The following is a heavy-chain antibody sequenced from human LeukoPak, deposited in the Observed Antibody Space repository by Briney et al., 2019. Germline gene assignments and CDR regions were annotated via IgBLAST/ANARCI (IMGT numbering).Heavy chain of an antibody. V-gene: IGHV4-30-2*01. CDR1: GGSISSGGYS. J-gene: IGHJ4*02. D-gene: IGHD3-22*01. Sequence: SQTLSLTCAVSGGSISSGGYSWTWIRQPPGKGLEWIGYIYHSGSAYYNPSLKSRVSISVDRSKSQFSLSLTSVTAADTAVYFCASGNYYDSSGYYSNWGQGTLVTVSS. CDR3: ASGNYYDSSGYYSN. CDR2: IYHSGSA.